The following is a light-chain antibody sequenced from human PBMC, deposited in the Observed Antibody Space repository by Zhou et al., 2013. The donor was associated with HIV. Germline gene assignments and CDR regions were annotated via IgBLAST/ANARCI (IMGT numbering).Light chain of an antibody. CDR1: QSVSSTY. CDR3: QQYYNSSRT. J-gene: IGKJ2*01. Sequence: EIVLTQSPGTLSLSPGERASLSCRASQSVSSTYLVWYQQTPGQAPRLLIYDSSNRATGIPARFSGSGSGTDFTLTISSLEPEDFATYYCQQYYNSSRTFGQGTKLEI. CDR2: DSS. V-gene: IGKV3-20*01.